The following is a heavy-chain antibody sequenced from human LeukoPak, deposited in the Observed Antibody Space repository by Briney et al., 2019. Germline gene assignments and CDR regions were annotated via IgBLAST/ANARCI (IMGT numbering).Heavy chain of an antibody. J-gene: IGHJ3*02. D-gene: IGHD6-19*01. Sequence: SETLSPTCTVSGGSISSSSYYWGWIRQPPGKGLEWIGSIYYSGSTYYNPSPKSRLSISVDMSNNHFSLKLNSVTAADTAVYYCARDWVPTNLAVAHAFDIWGQGTTVTVSS. CDR3: ARDWVPTNLAVAHAFDI. V-gene: IGHV4-39*07. CDR2: IYYSGST. CDR1: GGSISSSSYY.